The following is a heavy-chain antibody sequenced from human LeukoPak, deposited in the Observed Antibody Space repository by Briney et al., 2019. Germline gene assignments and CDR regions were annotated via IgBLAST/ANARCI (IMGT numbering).Heavy chain of an antibody. CDR1: GFTFSSYA. J-gene: IGHJ4*02. D-gene: IGHD2-21*02. Sequence: PGRSLGLSCAASGFTFSSYAMHWVRQAPGKGLEWVAVISYDGSNKYYADSVKGRFTISRDNSKNTLYLQMNSLRAEDTAVYYCARDEGFVVVTAILDYWGQGTLVTVSS. CDR2: ISYDGSNK. V-gene: IGHV3-30-3*01. CDR3: ARDEGFVVVTAILDY.